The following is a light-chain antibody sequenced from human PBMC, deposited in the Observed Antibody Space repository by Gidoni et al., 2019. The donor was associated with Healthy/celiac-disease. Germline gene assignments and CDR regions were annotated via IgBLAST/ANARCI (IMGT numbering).Light chain of an antibody. CDR2: AAS. CDR3: QKYTT. Sequence: DIQLTQAPASLSAAVGDRVTITYRASQGISNYLAWYQQKPGKVPKLLFYAASTLQSGVPSRFSGSGSGTDFTLTISSLQPEDVATYYYQKYTTFGQGTQVEIK. CDR1: QGISNY. J-gene: IGKJ1*01. V-gene: IGKV1-27*01.